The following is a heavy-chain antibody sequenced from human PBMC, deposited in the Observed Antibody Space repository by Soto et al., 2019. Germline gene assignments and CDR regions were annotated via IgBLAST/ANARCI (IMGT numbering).Heavy chain of an antibody. Sequence: GGSLRLSCAASGFTFSSYAMSWVRQAPGKGLEWVSAISGSGGSTYYADSVKGRFTISRDNSKNTLYLQMNSLRAEDTAVYYCSGSGSYYGPFDYWGQGTLVTVS. CDR3: SGSGSYYGPFDY. D-gene: IGHD3-10*01. J-gene: IGHJ4*02. V-gene: IGHV3-23*01. CDR1: GFTFSSYA. CDR2: ISGSGGST.